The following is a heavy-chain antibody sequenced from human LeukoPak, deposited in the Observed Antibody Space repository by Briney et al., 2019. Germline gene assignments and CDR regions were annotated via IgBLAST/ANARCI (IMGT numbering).Heavy chain of an antibody. CDR3: AREGTAGTNLNWFDP. D-gene: IGHD1-1*01. CDR2: NSYSGST. CDR1: GGSISSYY. Sequence: PSETLSLTCTVSGGSISSYYWCWIRQPPGKGLEWIGSNSYSGSTNFNPSLKSRVTISVDTSKNQFSLKLSTVTAADTAVYYCAREGTAGTNLNWFDPWGQGTLVTVSS. V-gene: IGHV4-59*01. J-gene: IGHJ5*02.